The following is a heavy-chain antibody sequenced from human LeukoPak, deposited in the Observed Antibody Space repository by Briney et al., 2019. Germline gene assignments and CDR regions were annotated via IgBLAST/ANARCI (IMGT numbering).Heavy chain of an antibody. J-gene: IGHJ3*02. CDR1: GGSISSGSYY. CDR2: IYHSGST. CDR3: ARDQGYCSSTSCYLGAFDI. Sequence: SQTLSLTCTVSGGSISSGSYYWSWIRQPPGKGLEWIGYIYHSGSTYYNPSLKSRVTISVDRSKNQFSLKLSSVTAADTAVYYCARDQGYCSSTSCYLGAFDIWGQGTMVTVSS. D-gene: IGHD2-2*01. V-gene: IGHV4-30-2*01.